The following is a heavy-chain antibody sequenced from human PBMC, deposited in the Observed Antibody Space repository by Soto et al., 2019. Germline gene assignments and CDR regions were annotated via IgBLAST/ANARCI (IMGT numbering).Heavy chain of an antibody. Sequence: PSETRPPTANVSAVTIRVYSWNWTRQPPGKTLEWIGSIYYTGGTNYNPSLKSRVTISVDTSKNHFSLKFNSLTAADTAVYYCASGTLSTIAAPDSWGQGTLVTVSS. J-gene: IGHJ4*02. V-gene: IGHV4-59*01. CDR3: ASGTLSTIAAPDS. D-gene: IGHD6-13*01. CDR2: IYYTGGT. CDR1: AVTIRVYS.